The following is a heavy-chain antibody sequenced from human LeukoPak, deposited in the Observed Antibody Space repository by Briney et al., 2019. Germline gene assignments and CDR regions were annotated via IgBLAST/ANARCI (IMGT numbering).Heavy chain of an antibody. J-gene: IGHJ4*02. D-gene: IGHD1-26*01. CDR2: ISGSGVST. CDR1: GFTFSSYA. CDR3: AKFGRYFYYFDY. V-gene: IGHV3-23*01. Sequence: GASLRLSCAASGFTFSSYAMSWVRQTPREGLEWVSAISGSGVSTYYADSVKGRFTISRDNAKNTPYLQMNSLRAEDTAVYYCAKFGRYFYYFDYWGQGTLVTVSS.